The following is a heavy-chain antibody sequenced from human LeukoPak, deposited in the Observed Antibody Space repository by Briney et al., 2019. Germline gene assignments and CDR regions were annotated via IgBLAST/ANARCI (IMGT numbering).Heavy chain of an antibody. J-gene: IGHJ6*02. V-gene: IGHV3-74*01. D-gene: IGHD3-22*01. CDR3: ARVRGYDSSGPDLYYYGMDV. CDR2: INSDGSST. CDR1: GFTFSSYW. Sequence: GGSLRLSCAASGFTFSSYWMHWVRQAPGKGLVWVSRINSDGSSTSYADSVKGRFTISRDNAKNTLYLQMNSLRAEDTAVYYCARVRGYDSSGPDLYYYGMDVRGQGTTVTVSS.